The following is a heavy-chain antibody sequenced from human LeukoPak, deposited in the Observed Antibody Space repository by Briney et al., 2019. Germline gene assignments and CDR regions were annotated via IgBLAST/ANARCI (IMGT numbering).Heavy chain of an antibody. D-gene: IGHD4-17*01. CDR2: IIPIFGTA. J-gene: IGHJ4*02. CDR3: ARGYGDYLYYFDY. CDR1: GGTFSSYA. V-gene: IGHV1-69*13. Sequence: ASVKVSCKASGGTFSSYAISWVRQAPGQGLEWMGGIIPIFGTANHAQKFQGRVTITADESTSTAYMELSSLRSEDTAVYYCARGYGDYLYYFDYWGQGTLVTVSS.